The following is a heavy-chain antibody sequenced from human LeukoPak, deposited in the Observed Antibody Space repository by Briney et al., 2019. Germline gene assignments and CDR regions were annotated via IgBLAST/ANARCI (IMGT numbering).Heavy chain of an antibody. D-gene: IGHD2-15*01. V-gene: IGHV3-74*01. CDR3: IRALSGRDDY. CDR1: GFTFSSHW. J-gene: IGHJ4*02. CDR2: INSDESNI. Sequence: QAGGSPRLSCAASGFTFSSHWMHWVRQAPGKGLVWVSRINSDESNIDYADSAKGRFTISRDNVKNTVYLQMNSLRAEDTAVYYCIRALSGRDDYWGQGTLVTVSS.